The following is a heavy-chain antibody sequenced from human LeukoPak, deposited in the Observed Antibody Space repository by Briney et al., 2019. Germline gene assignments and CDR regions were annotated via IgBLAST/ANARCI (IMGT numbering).Heavy chain of an antibody. CDR3: ARVPLVTYYSDSSGYAYFDY. CDR1: GYTFTSYG. J-gene: IGHJ4*02. Sequence: ASVKVSCKASGYTFTSYGISWVRQAPGQGLEWMGWISAYNGNTNYAQKLQGRVTMTTDTSTSTAYMELRSLRSDDTAVYYCARVPLVTYYSDSSGYAYFDYWGQGTLVTVSS. V-gene: IGHV1-18*01. D-gene: IGHD3-22*01. CDR2: ISAYNGNT.